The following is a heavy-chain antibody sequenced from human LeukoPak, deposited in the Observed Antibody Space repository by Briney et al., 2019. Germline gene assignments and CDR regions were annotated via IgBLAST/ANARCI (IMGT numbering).Heavy chain of an antibody. J-gene: IGHJ4*02. CDR1: GGSISSGSYY. D-gene: IGHD5-24*01. CDR2: IYTSGST. CDR3: ARDAMATIWRGWPFDY. V-gene: IGHV4-61*02. Sequence: PSETLSLTCTVSGGSISSGSYYWSWIRQPAGKGLEWIGRIYTSGSTNYNPSLKSRVTISVDTSKNQFSLKLSSVTAADTAVYYCARDAMATIWRGWPFDYWGQGTLVTVSS.